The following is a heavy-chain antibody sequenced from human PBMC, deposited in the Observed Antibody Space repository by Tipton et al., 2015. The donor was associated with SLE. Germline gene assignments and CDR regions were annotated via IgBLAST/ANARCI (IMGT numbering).Heavy chain of an antibody. J-gene: IGHJ6*03. CDR3: TRGHFNSGTFPYYNYYYYMDV. D-gene: IGHD3-10*01. V-gene: IGHV4-4*07. CDR1: GGSITTYF. CDR2: VYDSGYA. Sequence: TLSLTCSVSGGSITTYFWAWIRQPAGKGLEWIGRVYDSGYATYNPSLRNRVIMSVDTSKNHFSLRLSSVTAADSAVYYCTRGHFNSGTFPYYNYYYYMDVWGKGTAVTVSS.